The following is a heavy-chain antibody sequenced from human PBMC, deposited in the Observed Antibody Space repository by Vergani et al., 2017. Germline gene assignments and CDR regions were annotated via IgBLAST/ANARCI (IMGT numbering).Heavy chain of an antibody. D-gene: IGHD6-13*01. CDR3: AKLSSSSWFLPEH. CDR2: IRSKANSYAT. V-gene: IGHV3-73*02. CDR1: GFTFSGSA. J-gene: IGHJ1*01. Sequence: EVQLVESGGGLVQPGGSLKLSCAASGFTFSGSAMHWVRQASGKGLEWVGRIRSKANSYATAYAASVKGRFTISRDDSKNTLYLQMNSLRAEDTAVYYCAKLSSSSWFLPEHWGQGTLVTVSS.